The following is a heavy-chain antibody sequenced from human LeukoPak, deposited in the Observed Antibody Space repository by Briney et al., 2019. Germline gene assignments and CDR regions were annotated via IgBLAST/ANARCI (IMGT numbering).Heavy chain of an antibody. J-gene: IGHJ4*02. CDR1: GFTFTYAW. V-gene: IGHV3-15*01. CDR3: TISGRHIDY. CDR2: IKSETDGGTT. D-gene: IGHD1-26*01. Sequence: GVSLTLSCAASGFTFTYAWMIWVRQAPGKGLEWVGRIKSETDGGTTAYGSPVKGRLTISRDDSKKTLFLKINTLKTEDTAIYCCTISGRHIDYWGEGTLVTVSS.